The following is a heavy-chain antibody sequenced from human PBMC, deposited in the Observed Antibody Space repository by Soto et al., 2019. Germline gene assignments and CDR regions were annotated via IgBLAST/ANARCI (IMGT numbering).Heavy chain of an antibody. CDR3: AKDLEQWLETDYFDY. Sequence: PGGSLRLSCAASGFTFSSYAMSWVRQAPGKGLEWVSAISGSGGSTYYADSVKGRFTISRDNSKNTLYLQMNSLRAEDTAVYYCAKDLEQWLETDYFDYWGQGTLVTVSS. V-gene: IGHV3-23*01. CDR2: ISGSGGST. D-gene: IGHD6-19*01. J-gene: IGHJ4*02. CDR1: GFTFSSYA.